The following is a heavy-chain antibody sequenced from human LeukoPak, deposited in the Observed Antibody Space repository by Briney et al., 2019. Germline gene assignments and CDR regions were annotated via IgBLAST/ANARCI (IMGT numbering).Heavy chain of an antibody. J-gene: IGHJ4*02. CDR2: IRSKANSYAT. Sequence: GGSLKLSCAASGFTFSGSAMHWVRQASGKGLEWVGRIRSKANSYATAYAASVKGRFTISRDDSKNTAYLQMNSLKTEDTAVYYCTRTGGTYCGSTSCYTRDDYWGQGTLVTVSS. V-gene: IGHV3-73*01. CDR1: GFTFSGSA. D-gene: IGHD2-2*02. CDR3: TRTGGTYCGSTSCYTRDDY.